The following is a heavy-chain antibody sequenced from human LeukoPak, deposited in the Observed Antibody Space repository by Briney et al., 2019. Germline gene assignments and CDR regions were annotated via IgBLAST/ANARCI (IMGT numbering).Heavy chain of an antibody. D-gene: IGHD6-13*01. CDR3: AKSWQQLWVAFDI. V-gene: IGHV3-23*01. Sequence: GGSLRLSCAASGFSFSRYAMQWVRQAPGKGLEWVSAISGSGGSTYYADSVKGRFTISRDNSKNTLYLQMNSLRAEDTAVYYCAKSWQQLWVAFDIWGQGTMVTVSS. J-gene: IGHJ3*02. CDR1: GFSFSRYA. CDR2: ISGSGGST.